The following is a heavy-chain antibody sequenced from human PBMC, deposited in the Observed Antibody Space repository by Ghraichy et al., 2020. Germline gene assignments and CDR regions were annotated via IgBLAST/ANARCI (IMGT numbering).Heavy chain of an antibody. CDR2: IYYSGST. CDR1: GGSISSGAYY. J-gene: IGHJ5*02. Sequence: SETLSLTCTVSGGSISSGAYYWSWIRQHPGKGLEWIGYIYYSGSTDYNPSLRSRVTISVDTSKNQFSLKLSSVTAADTAVYYCARGGLVVVPAAMHNWFDPRGQGTLVTVSS. CDR3: ARGGLVVVPAAMHNWFDP. V-gene: IGHV4-31*03. D-gene: IGHD2-2*01.